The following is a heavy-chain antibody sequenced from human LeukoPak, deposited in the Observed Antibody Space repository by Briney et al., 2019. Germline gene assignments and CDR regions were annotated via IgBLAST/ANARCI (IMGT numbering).Heavy chain of an antibody. CDR2: IYYSGST. D-gene: IGHD3-10*01. Sequence: PSQTLSLTCTVSGGSISSGDYYWSWIRQPPGKGLEWIGYIYYSGSTYYNPSLKSQVTISVDTSKNQFSLKLSSVTAADTAVYYCARGAGLGDWFDPWGQGTLVTVSS. CDR3: ARGAGLGDWFDP. J-gene: IGHJ5*02. CDR1: GGSISSGDYY. V-gene: IGHV4-30-4*01.